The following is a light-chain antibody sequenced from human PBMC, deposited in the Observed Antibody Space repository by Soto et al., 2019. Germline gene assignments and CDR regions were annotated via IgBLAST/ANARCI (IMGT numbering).Light chain of an antibody. CDR2: DAS. J-gene: IGKJ5*01. CDR1: QSVSSY. V-gene: IGKV3-11*01. CDR3: QQYNNWPSIT. Sequence: EIVLTQSPATLSLSPGERATLSCRASQSVSSYLAWYQQKPGQAPRLLIYDASNRATGIPARFSGSGSGTDFTLTISSMQSEDFAVYYCQQYNNWPSITFGQGTRL.